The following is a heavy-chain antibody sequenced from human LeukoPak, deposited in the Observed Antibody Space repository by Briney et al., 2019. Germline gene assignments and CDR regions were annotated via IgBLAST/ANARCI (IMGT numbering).Heavy chain of an antibody. D-gene: IGHD6-19*01. CDR3: AADSGSGWYGMDV. Sequence: GTSVKVSCKASGFTFTSSAAQWVRQARGQRLEWIGWIVVGSGNTNYARKFQERVTITRDMSTSTAYMELSSLRSEDTAVYYCAADSGSGWYGMDVWGKGTTVTVSS. J-gene: IGHJ6*04. V-gene: IGHV1-58*01. CDR2: IVVGSGNT. CDR1: GFTFTSSA.